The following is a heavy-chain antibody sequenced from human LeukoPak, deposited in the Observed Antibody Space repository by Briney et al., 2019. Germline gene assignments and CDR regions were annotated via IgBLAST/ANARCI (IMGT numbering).Heavy chain of an antibody. CDR1: GYTFTSYG. CDR3: ARQSILRHSQFDY. J-gene: IGHJ4*02. Sequence: ASVKVSCKTSGYTFTSYGISWVRQAPGQGLEWMGIINPSGGSTSYAQKFQGRVTMTRDTSTSTVYMELSSLRSEDTAVYYCARQSILRHSQFDYWGQGTLVTVSS. CDR2: INPSGGST. V-gene: IGHV1-46*01. D-gene: IGHD6-6*01.